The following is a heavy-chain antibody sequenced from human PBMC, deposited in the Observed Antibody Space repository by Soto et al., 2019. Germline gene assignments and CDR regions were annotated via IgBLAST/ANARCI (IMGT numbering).Heavy chain of an antibody. Sequence: QVQLQESGPGLVKPSETLSLTCTVSGGSISSYYWSWIRQPPGKGLEWFGYIYYSGSTNYNPSLKSRATISVDTSKNQFSLKLSSVTAADTAVYYWAREKDAFDIWGQGTMVTVSS. V-gene: IGHV4-59*01. CDR3: AREKDAFDI. J-gene: IGHJ3*02. CDR2: IYYSGST. CDR1: GGSISSYY.